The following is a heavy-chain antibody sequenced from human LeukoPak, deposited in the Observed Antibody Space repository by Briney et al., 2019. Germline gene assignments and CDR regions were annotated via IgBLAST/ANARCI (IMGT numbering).Heavy chain of an antibody. CDR3: ASAFYGSGLNDY. V-gene: IGHV1-69*04. J-gene: IGHJ4*02. CDR2: IIPILGIA. CDR1: GGTFSSYA. D-gene: IGHD3-10*01. Sequence: ASVKVSCEASGGTFSSYAISWVRQAPGQGLEWMGRIIPILGIANYAQKFQGRVTITADKSTSTAYMELSSLRSEDTAVYYCASAFYGSGLNDYWGQGTLVTVSS.